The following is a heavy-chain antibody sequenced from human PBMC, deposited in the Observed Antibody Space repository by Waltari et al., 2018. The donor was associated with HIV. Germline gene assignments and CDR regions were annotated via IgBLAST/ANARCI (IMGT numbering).Heavy chain of an antibody. D-gene: IGHD6-19*01. V-gene: IGHV4-39*01. CDR2: IYYSGST. J-gene: IGHJ5*02. CDR1: GGSISSSSYY. Sequence: QLQLQESGPGLVKPSETLSLTCTVSGGSISSSSYYWGWIRQPPGKGLEWIGSIYYSGSTYYNPSLKSRVTISVDTSKNQFSLKLSSVTAADTAVYYCASFIAVAGTGISWFDPWGQGTLVTVSS. CDR3: ASFIAVAGTGISWFDP.